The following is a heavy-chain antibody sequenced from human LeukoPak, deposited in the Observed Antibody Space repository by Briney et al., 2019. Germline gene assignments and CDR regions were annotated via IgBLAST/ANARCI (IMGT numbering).Heavy chain of an antibody. D-gene: IGHD3-22*01. CDR3: ARLSGYSDY. J-gene: IGHJ4*02. CDR2: ISGSGGST. V-gene: IGHV3-23*01. CDR1: GFTFSTYA. Sequence: GGSLRLSCAASGFTFSTYAMSWVRQAPGKGLEWVSVISGSGGSTYYADSVKGRFTISRDNSKNTLYLQMNSLRAEDTAVYYCARLSGYSDYWGQGTLVTVSS.